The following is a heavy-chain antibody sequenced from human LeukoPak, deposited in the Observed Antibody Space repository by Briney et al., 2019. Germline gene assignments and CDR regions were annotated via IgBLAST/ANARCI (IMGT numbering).Heavy chain of an antibody. CDR3: ARGRLNVATTYYYYYGMDV. CDR2: IYYSGST. V-gene: IGHV4-59*01. D-gene: IGHD5-12*01. CDR1: GGSISSYY. J-gene: IGHJ6*02. Sequence: PSETLSLTCTVPGGSISSYYWSWIRQPPGKGLEWIGYIYYSGSTNYNPSLKSRVTISVDTSKNQFSLKLSSVTAADTAVYYCARGRLNVATTYYYYYGMDVWGQGTTVTVSS.